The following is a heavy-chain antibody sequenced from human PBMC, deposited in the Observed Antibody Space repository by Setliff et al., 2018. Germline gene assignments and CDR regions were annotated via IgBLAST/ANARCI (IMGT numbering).Heavy chain of an antibody. Sequence: PGGSLRLSCAASGFTFSSSAMAWVRQAPGKGLEWVSSISSSSTIYYADSVKGRFTISRDNAKNSLYLQMNSLRAEDTAVYDCARGGGIVVVVAATEIDYWGQGTLVTVSS. CDR1: GFTFSSSA. J-gene: IGHJ4*02. V-gene: IGHV3-48*04. CDR2: ISSSSTI. D-gene: IGHD2-15*01. CDR3: ARGGGIVVVVAATEIDY.